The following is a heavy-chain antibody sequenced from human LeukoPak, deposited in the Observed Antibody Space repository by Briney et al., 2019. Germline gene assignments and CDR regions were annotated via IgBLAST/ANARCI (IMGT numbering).Heavy chain of an antibody. D-gene: IGHD1-26*01. Sequence: SETLSLTCAVSGYSNSSGYYWGWIRQPPGKGLEWIGSIYHSGSTYYNPSLKSRVTISVDTSKNQFSLKLSSVTAADTAVYYCARLEGIVGATTFPHHRTIDYWGQGTLVTVSS. CDR3: ARLEGIVGATTFPHHRTIDY. CDR2: IYHSGST. V-gene: IGHV4-38-2*01. CDR1: GYSNSSGYY. J-gene: IGHJ4*02.